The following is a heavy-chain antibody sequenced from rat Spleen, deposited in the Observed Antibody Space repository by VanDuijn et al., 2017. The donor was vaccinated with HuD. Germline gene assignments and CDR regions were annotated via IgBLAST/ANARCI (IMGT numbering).Heavy chain of an antibody. Sequence: EVQLVESGGGLVQPGRSMKLSCAASGFTFSMYYMAWVRQAPTKGLEWVASIRTGGGDTYYRYSVRGRFTFSRDTAKSTLYLQMDSLRSEDTATYYCARHRNYGGIPFDYWGQGVMVTVSS. D-gene: IGHD1-11*01. V-gene: IGHV5-25*01. CDR1: GFTFSMYY. J-gene: IGHJ2*01. CDR3: ARHRNYGGIPFDY. CDR2: IRTGGGDT.